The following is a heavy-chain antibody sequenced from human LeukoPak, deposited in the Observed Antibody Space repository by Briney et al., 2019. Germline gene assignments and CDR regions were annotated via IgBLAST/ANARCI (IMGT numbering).Heavy chain of an antibody. Sequence: PGGSLRLSCAASGFTFSSYWMSWVRQAPGKGLEWVANIKQDGSEKYYVDSVKGRFTISRDNAKNSLYLQMNSLRVEDTAVYYCANSYYYYGMDVWGQGTTVTVSS. J-gene: IGHJ6*02. CDR3: ANSYYYYGMDV. CDR1: GFTFSSYW. CDR2: IKQDGSEK. V-gene: IGHV3-7*01.